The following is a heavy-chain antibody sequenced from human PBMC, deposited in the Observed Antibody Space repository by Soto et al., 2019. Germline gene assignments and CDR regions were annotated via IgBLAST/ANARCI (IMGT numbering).Heavy chain of an antibody. CDR2: IYYSGST. J-gene: IGHJ4*02. CDR3: TRHYSGYDLGGY. D-gene: IGHD5-12*01. Sequence: SETLSLTCTVSGGSISSSGYYWGWIRQPPGKGLEWIGSIYYSGSTYYNPSLKSRLTISEDGSKNQITLKLKSVTAADTAVYYCTRHYSGYDLGGYWGQGTLVTVSS. V-gene: IGHV4-39*01. CDR1: GGSISSSGYY.